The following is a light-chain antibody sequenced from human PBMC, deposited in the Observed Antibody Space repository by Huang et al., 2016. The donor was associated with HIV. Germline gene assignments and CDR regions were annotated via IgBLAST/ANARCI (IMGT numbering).Light chain of an antibody. J-gene: IGKJ4*01. CDR1: QDINRW. V-gene: IGKV1-12*01. CDR3: QQAVSFPLT. Sequence: DIQMTQSPSSVSASVGDRISFTCRASQDINRWLAWYQQKPGKAPKLLIYAASTLQGGVPSRCSGRVSGTGFTLTINNLQPEDFATYVCQQAVSFPLTFGGGTKVEIK. CDR2: AAS.